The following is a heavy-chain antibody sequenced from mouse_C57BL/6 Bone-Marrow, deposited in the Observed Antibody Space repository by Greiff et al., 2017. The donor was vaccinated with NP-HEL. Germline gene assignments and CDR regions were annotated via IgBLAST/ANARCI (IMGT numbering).Heavy chain of an antibody. V-gene: IGHV3-6*01. J-gene: IGHJ2*01. CDR2: ISYDGSN. D-gene: IGHD1-1*01. CDR1: GYSITSGYY. CDR3: ARDQDYYGSSYADY. Sequence: ESGPGLVKPSQSLSLTCSVTGYSITSGYYWNWIRQFPGNKLEWMGYISYDGSNNYNPSLKNRISITRDTSKNQFFLKLNSVTTEDTATYYCARDQDYYGSSYADYWGQGTTLTVSS.